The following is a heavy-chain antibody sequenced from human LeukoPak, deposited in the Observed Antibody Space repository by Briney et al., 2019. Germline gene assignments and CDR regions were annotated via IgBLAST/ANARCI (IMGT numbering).Heavy chain of an antibody. V-gene: IGHV1-69*13. CDR2: IIPIFGTA. CDR3: ARAHTWIQLWFFDY. D-gene: IGHD5-18*01. Sequence: SVKVSCKASGGTFSSYDISWVRQAPGQGLEWMGGIIPIFGTANYAQKFQGRVTITANESTSTAYMELSSLRSEDTAVYYCARAHTWIQLWFFDYWGQGTLVTVSS. J-gene: IGHJ4*02. CDR1: GGTFSSYD.